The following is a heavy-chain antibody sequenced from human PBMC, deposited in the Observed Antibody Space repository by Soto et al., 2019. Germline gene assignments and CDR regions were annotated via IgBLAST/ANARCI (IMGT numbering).Heavy chain of an antibody. CDR1: GYTFTGYY. V-gene: IGHV1-2*04. CDR2: INPNSGGT. D-gene: IGHD6-13*01. Sequence: ASLKVSCKASGYTFTGYYMHWVRQAPGQGLEWMGWINPNSGGTNYAQKFQGWVTMTRDTSISTAYMELSRLRSDDTAVYYCAREKGPSGWYQVRDYYYGMDVWGQGAPVTVSS. CDR3: AREKGPSGWYQVRDYYYGMDV. J-gene: IGHJ6*02.